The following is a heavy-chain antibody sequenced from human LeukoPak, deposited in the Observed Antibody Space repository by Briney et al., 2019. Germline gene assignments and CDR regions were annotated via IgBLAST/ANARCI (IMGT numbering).Heavy chain of an antibody. CDR3: ARAGYYRFDY. Sequence: GALRLSCAASGFTFSSYSMNWVRQVPGKGLVWVSRINSDGSRIDYADSVRGRFTIARDNAKNTLYLQVNSLRAEDTAVYFCARAGYYRFDYWGQGILVTVSS. V-gene: IGHV3-74*01. CDR1: GFTFSSYS. D-gene: IGHD2-21*01. J-gene: IGHJ4*02. CDR2: INSDGSRI.